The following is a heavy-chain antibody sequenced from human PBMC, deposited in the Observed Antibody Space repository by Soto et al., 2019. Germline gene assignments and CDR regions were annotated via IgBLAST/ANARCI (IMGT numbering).Heavy chain of an antibody. CDR3: ARGVLRYFGWLWGFDP. J-gene: IGHJ5*02. CDR2: INPSGGST. D-gene: IGHD3-9*01. V-gene: IGHV1-46*03. Sequence: ASVKVSCKASGYTFTSYYMHWVRQAPGQGLEWMGIINPSGGSTSYAQKFQGRVTMTRDTSTSTVYMELSSLRSEDTAVYYCARGVLRYFGWLWGFDPWGQGTLVTVS. CDR1: GYTFTSYY.